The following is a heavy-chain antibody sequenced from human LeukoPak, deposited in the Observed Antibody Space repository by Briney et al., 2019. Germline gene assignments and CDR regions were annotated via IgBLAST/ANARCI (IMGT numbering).Heavy chain of an antibody. Sequence: GGSLRLSCAASGFTVSSNYMSWVRHAPGKGLEWVSVIYSGGSTYYADSVKGRFTISRDNSKNTLYLQMNSLRAEDTAVYYCARVHQYADYSNDYWGQGTLVTVSS. D-gene: IGHD4-11*01. CDR2: IYSGGST. CDR3: ARVHQYADYSNDY. J-gene: IGHJ4*02. V-gene: IGHV3-66*01. CDR1: GFTVSSNY.